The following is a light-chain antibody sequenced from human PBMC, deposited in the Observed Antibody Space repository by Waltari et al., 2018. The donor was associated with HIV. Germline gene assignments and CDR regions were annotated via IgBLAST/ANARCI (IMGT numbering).Light chain of an antibody. CDR2: EVS. Sequence: QSALTQPASVSGSLGQSVTISCTGANRDIGGSNYVSWYQQHPGKAPKLIIHEVSNRPSGVSDRFSGSKSGNTASLTISGLQAEDESDYYCSSFITTTTHVVFGGGTRLTVL. J-gene: IGLJ2*01. CDR3: SSFITTTTHVV. V-gene: IGLV2-14*01. CDR1: NRDIGGSNY.